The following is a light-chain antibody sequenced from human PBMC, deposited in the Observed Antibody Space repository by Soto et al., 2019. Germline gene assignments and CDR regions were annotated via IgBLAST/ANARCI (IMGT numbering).Light chain of an antibody. J-gene: IGKJ1*01. Sequence: EIVLTQSPGTLSLSPGERATLSFRASQSVSNNYLAWYQQKPGQAPRLLIYGASNRATGIPDRFSGSGSGTDFTLTISSLQSEDFVVYYCQQYNNWPRTFGQGTKVDIK. CDR3: QQYNNWPRT. V-gene: IGKV3-20*01. CDR1: QSVSNNY. CDR2: GAS.